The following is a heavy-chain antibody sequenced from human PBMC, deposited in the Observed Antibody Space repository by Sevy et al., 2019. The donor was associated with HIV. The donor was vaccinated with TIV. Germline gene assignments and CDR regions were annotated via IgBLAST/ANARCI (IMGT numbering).Heavy chain of an antibody. D-gene: IGHD5-12*01. CDR3: ARAGYRADWSFHYFDF. Sequence: GGSLRLSCAASGFTSSDHYIDWVRQAPGRGLEWVGRSRNKANGYTTEYAASVKGRFSISRDDSKNAVYLQMNSLKTDDAAVYYCARAGYRADWSFHYFDFWGQGALVTVSS. J-gene: IGHJ4*02. V-gene: IGHV3-72*01. CDR2: SRNKANGYTT. CDR1: GFTSSDHY.